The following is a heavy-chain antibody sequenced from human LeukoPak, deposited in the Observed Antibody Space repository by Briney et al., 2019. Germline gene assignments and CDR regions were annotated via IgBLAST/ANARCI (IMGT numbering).Heavy chain of an antibody. D-gene: IGHD3-3*01. CDR2: IRQDGAEK. CDR1: GFTFSNYW. J-gene: IGHJ5*02. CDR3: ARDQRAGYDFWSGISVYNWFDP. Sequence: AGGSLRLSCATSGFTFSNYWMNWVRQAPGKGLEWVASIRQDGAEKYYVDSVKGRFTISRDNGKNSLSLLMNSLGAEDTAVYYCARDQRAGYDFWSGISVYNWFDPWGQGTLVTVSS. V-gene: IGHV3-7*01.